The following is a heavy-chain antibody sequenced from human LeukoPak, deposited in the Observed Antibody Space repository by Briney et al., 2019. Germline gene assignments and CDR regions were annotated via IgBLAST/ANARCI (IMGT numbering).Heavy chain of an antibody. CDR3: ATTGGGSYYDY. Sequence: GGSLRLSCAASGFTFNNYGMHWVRQAPGKGLDWVAVISYDGSKEYYADSVKGRFTISRDNSKNTVYLQMNSLRAEDTAVYYCATTGGGSYYDYWGQGTLVAVSS. D-gene: IGHD1-26*01. V-gene: IGHV3-30*03. CDR2: ISYDGSKE. J-gene: IGHJ4*02. CDR1: GFTFNNYG.